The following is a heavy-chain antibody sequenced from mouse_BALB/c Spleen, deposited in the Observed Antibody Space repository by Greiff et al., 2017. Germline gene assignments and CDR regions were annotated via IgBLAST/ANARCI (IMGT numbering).Heavy chain of an antibody. CDR3: ARELYGNYWYFDV. CDR2: ISDGGSYT. J-gene: IGHJ1*01. D-gene: IGHD2-10*02. CDR1: GFTFSDYY. V-gene: IGHV5-4*02. Sequence: EVMLVESGGGLVKPGGSLKLSCAASGFTFSDYYMYWVRQTPEKRLEWVATISDGGSYTYYPDSVKGRFTISRDNAKNNLYLQMSSLKSEDTAMYYCARELYGNYWYFDVWGAGTTVTVSS.